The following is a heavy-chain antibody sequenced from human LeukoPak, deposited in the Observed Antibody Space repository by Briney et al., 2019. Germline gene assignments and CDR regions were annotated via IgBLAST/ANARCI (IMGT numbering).Heavy chain of an antibody. J-gene: IGHJ4*02. V-gene: IGHV3-48*03. D-gene: IGHD3-22*01. CDR3: ARGPMIVPRPPSY. Sequence: GGSLRLSCAASGFTFSNYEMNWVRQAPGKGLEWVSFISSSGILIYYADSVKGRFTISRDNGKNSLFLQMDSLRVEDTAVYYCARGPMIVPRPPSYWGQGTLVTVSS. CDR1: GFTFSNYE. CDR2: ISSSGILI.